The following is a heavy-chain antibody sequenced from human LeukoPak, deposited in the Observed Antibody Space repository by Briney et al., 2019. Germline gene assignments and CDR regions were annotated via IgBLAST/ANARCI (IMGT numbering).Heavy chain of an antibody. CDR3: ARGHYDFWSGYYTTFDY. CDR2: INHSGST. D-gene: IGHD3-3*01. CDR1: GGSFSGYY. V-gene: IGHV4-34*01. Sequence: ASETLSLTCAVYGGSFSGYYWSWIRQPPGKGLEWIGEINHSGSTNYNPSLKSRVTISVDTSKNQFSLKLSSVTAADTAVYYCARGHYDFWSGYYTTFDYWGQGTLVTVSS. J-gene: IGHJ4*02.